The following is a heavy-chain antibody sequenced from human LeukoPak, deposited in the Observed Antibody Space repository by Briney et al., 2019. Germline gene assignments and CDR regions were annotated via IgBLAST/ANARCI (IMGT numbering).Heavy chain of an antibody. D-gene: IGHD3-22*01. Sequence: GSSVKVTCKASGGTFISYAISWVRQAPGQGLEWMGMIIPIFGTANYAQKFQGRVTITTDESTSTAYMELSSLRSEDTAVYYCARGTLGYYDAFDIWGQGTMVTVSS. V-gene: IGHV1-69*05. CDR2: IIPIFGTA. J-gene: IGHJ3*02. CDR1: GGTFISYA. CDR3: ARGTLGYYDAFDI.